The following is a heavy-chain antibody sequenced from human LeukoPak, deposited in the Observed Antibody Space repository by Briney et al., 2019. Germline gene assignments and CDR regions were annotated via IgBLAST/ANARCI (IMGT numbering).Heavy chain of an antibody. CDR2: ISHDGSKK. V-gene: IGHV3-30-3*01. D-gene: IGHD3-10*01. CDR1: GFAFSSYA. J-gene: IGHJ4*02. Sequence: GGSLRLSCAASGFAFSSYAVHWVRQAPGKGLECVALISHDGSKKYYADFVKGRFTISRDNSKNTLYLHMNSLIPEDTAVYFCAKDWKFYYVSGSFFPDNWGQGTLVTVSS. CDR3: AKDWKFYYVSGSFFPDN.